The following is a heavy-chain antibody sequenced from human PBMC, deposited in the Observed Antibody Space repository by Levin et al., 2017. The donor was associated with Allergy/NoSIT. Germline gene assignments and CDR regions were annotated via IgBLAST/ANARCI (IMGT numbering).Heavy chain of an antibody. CDR3: AKTSVKGLKLMGI. V-gene: IGHV3-30*18. CDR2: ISYDGSNK. D-gene: IGHD3-22*01. J-gene: IGHJ3*02. CDR1: GFTFSSYG. Sequence: GESLKISCAASGFTFSSYGMHWVRQAPGKGLEWVAVISYDGSNKYYADSVKGRFTISRDNSKNTLYLQMNSLRAEDTAVYYCAKTSVKGLKLMGIWGQGTMVTVSS.